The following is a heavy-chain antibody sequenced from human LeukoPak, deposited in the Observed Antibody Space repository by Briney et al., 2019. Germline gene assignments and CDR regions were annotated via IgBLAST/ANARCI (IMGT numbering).Heavy chain of an antibody. D-gene: IGHD3-3*01. CDR1: GDSISSSSYY. J-gene: IGHJ4*02. V-gene: IGHV4-39*01. CDR3: ARQYYDFWSGYYHFDY. CDR2: IYYSGST. Sequence: SETLSLTCTVSGDSISSSSYYWGWIRQPPGKGLEWIGSIYYSGSTYYNPSLKSRVTISVDTSKNQFSLKLSSVTAADTAVYYCARQYYDFWSGYYHFDYWGQGTLVTVSS.